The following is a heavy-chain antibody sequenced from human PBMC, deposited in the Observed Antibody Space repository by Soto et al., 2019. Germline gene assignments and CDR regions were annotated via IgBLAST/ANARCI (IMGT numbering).Heavy chain of an antibody. J-gene: IGHJ4*02. D-gene: IGHD3-22*01. CDR1: HC. Sequence: HCFGRISKKTGKGLEWIGEINHSGSTNYNPSLKSRVTISVDTSKNQFSLKLSSVTAADTAVYYCAGRNQHYYDSSGYYNYWGQGTLVTVSS. V-gene: IGHV4-34*01. CDR2: INHSGST. CDR3: AGRNQHYYDSSGYYNY.